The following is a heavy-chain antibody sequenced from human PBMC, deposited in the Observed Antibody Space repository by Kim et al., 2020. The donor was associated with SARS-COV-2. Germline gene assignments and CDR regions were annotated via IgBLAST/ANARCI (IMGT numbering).Heavy chain of an antibody. CDR1: GFTFSSNG. D-gene: IGHD6-19*01. V-gene: IGHV3-30*18. CDR3: AKEEGSGYSSGWTYYYYGMDV. J-gene: IGHJ6*02. CDR2: ISFDGSKK. Sequence: GGSLRLSCAASGFTFSSNGMHWGRQAPGKGLEWGGVISFDGSKKYYADSLKGRFTISRDNSKTTLYSQLNSLRAEDTAGYYCAKEEGSGYSSGWTYYYYGMDVWGQGTTVTVSS.